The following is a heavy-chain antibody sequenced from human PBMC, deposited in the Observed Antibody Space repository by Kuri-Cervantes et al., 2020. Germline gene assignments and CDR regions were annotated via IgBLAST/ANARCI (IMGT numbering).Heavy chain of an antibody. D-gene: IGHD3-16*02. CDR3: AREQALGDYIWGSFRYFDAFDI. Sequence: GESLKISCAASGFTFSSYEMNWVRQAPGKGLEWVSYISSSGRTIYYADSVKGRFTISRDSAKNSLYLQMNSLRAEDTAVYYCAREQALGDYIWGSFRYFDAFDIWGQGTMVTVSS. CDR2: ISSSGRTI. J-gene: IGHJ3*02. V-gene: IGHV3-48*03. CDR1: GFTFSSYE.